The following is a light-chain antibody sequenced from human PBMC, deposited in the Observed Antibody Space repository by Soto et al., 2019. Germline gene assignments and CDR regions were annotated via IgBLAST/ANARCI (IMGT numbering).Light chain of an antibody. V-gene: IGLV3-21*02. CDR3: QVWDRSSDRRV. J-gene: IGLJ1*01. CDR1: NIGSKS. CDR2: DDS. Sequence: SYELTQPPSVSVAPGQTARITCGGNNIGSKSVHWYRQKPGQAPVLVVYDDSARPSGIPERFSGSNSGNTATLTISRVEAGDEADYYCQVWDRSSDRRVFGTGTKLTVL.